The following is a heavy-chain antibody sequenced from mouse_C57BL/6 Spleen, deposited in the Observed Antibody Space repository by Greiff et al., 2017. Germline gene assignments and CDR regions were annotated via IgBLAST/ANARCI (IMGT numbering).Heavy chain of an antibody. CDR1: GYAFSSSW. D-gene: IGHD2-10*01. CDR3: ARILLPFFFDH. J-gene: IGHJ2*01. Sequence: QVQLKESGPELVKPGASVKISCKASGYAFSSSWMNWVKQRPGKGLEWIGRIYPGDGDTNYNGKFKGKATLTADKSSSTAYMQLSSLTSEDSAVYFCARILLPFFFDHWGQGTTLTVSS. CDR2: IYPGDGDT. V-gene: IGHV1-82*01.